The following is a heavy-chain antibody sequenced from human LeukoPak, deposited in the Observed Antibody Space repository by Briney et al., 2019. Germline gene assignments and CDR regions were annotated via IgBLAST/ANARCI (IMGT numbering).Heavy chain of an antibody. CDR1: GYNFANSW. Sequence: PGESLKISCKGSGYNFANSWIGWVRQMPGKGLEWMGIIYPGDSDTRYSPSFQGQVSISVDKSVSTTYLQWSSLKVSDTAMYYCARPYGRPFDYWGQGTLVTVSS. CDR3: ARPYGRPFDY. V-gene: IGHV5-51*01. CDR2: IYPGDSDT. J-gene: IGHJ4*02. D-gene: IGHD4-17*01.